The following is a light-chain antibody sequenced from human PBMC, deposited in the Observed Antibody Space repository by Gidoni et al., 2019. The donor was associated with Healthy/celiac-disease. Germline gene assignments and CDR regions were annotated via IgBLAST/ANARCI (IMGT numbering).Light chain of an antibody. J-gene: IGLJ3*02. Sequence: QSVLTQPPSSSGTPGQMVTISCSGRSSNIGSNTVNWYQQLPGTAPKLLIYSNNQRPSGVPDRFSGSKSGTSASLAISGLQSEDEADYYCAAWDDSLNGNWVFGGGTKLTVL. CDR3: AAWDDSLNGNWV. CDR2: SNN. CDR1: SSNIGSNT. V-gene: IGLV1-44*01.